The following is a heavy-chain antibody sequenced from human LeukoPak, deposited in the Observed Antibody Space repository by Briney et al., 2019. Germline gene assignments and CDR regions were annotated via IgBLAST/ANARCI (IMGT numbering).Heavy chain of an antibody. J-gene: IGHJ4*02. Sequence: PSETLSLTCTVSGSSIGTYSWSWIRQPPGKGLEWIGHIYKIGTTNYNPSLKSRLTISADTSKNQFSLKLRSVTAADTAVYYCVIGVGWQPDYWGQGALVTVSS. CDR1: GSSIGTYS. CDR3: VIGVGWQPDY. CDR2: IYKIGTT. D-gene: IGHD2-15*01. V-gene: IGHV4-59*01.